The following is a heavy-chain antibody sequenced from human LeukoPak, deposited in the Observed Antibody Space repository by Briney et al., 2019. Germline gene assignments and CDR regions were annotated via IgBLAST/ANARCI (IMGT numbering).Heavy chain of an antibody. J-gene: IGHJ4*02. CDR3: ARARRFYYFDY. V-gene: IGHV3-30-3*01. CDR1: GFTFSSYA. CDR2: ISYDGSNK. Sequence: PGGSLRLSCAAPGFTFSSYAMHWVRQAPGKGLGWVAVISYDGSNKYYADSVKGRFTISRDNSKNTLYLQMNSLRAEDTAVYYCARARRFYYFDYWGQGTLVTVSS.